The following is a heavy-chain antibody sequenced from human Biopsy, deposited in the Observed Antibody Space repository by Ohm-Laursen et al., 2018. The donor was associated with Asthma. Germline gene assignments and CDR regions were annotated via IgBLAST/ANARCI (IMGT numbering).Heavy chain of an antibody. D-gene: IGHD6-19*01. V-gene: IGHV3-30*19. CDR1: RFTYE. Sequence: SLRLSCAASRFTYEMHWVRQAPGKGLEWVAGISYDGSSIYYADSVKGRFTISRDNSKNTLSLQMNSLTAEDTAVYYCAREGVAGTHIEDWGQGTLVTVPS. CDR3: AREGVAGTHIED. J-gene: IGHJ4*02. CDR2: ISYDGSSI.